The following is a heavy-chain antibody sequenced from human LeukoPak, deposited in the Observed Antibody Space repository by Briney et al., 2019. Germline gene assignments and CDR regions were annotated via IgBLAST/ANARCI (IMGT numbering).Heavy chain of an antibody. Sequence: ASVKVSYMASGYTFTSYDINWVRQATGQGLEWMGWMNPNSGNTGYAQKFQGRVTMTRNTSISTAYMELSSLRSEDTAVYYCARGRGGIATAGKDYWVQGTLVTVSS. CDR3: ARGRGGIATAGKDY. J-gene: IGHJ4*02. V-gene: IGHV1-8*01. CDR1: GYTFTSYD. D-gene: IGHD6-13*01. CDR2: MNPNSGNT.